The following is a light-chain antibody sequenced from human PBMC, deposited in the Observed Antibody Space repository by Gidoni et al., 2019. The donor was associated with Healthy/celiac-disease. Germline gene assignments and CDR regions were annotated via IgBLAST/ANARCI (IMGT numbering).Light chain of an antibody. Sequence: AIRITQSPSSFSASTGDRVTITCRASQCISSYLAWYQQKPGKAPKLLIYAASTSQSGVPARFSGSGSGTDFTLTISCLQSEDFATYYCQQYYSYPLTFGPGTKVDIK. CDR2: AAS. CDR1: QCISSY. J-gene: IGKJ3*01. CDR3: QQYYSYPLT. V-gene: IGKV1-8*01.